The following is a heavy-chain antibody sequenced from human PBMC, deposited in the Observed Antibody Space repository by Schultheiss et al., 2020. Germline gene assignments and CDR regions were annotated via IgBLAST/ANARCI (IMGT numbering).Heavy chain of an antibody. CDR3: ARDKVVTAFLSYHYYGMDV. D-gene: IGHD2-21*02. Sequence: GGSLRLSCAASGFTFSSYGMHWVRQAPGKGLEWVAVISYDGSNKYYADSVKGRFTISRDNSKNTLYLQMKNLRAEDTAVYYCARDKVVTAFLSYHYYGMDVWGQGTTVTVSS. CDR2: ISYDGSNK. V-gene: IGHV3-30*03. J-gene: IGHJ6*02. CDR1: GFTFSSYG.